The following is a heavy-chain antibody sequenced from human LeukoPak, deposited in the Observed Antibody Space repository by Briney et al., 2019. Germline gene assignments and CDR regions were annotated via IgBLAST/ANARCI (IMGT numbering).Heavy chain of an antibody. J-gene: IGHJ6*02. CDR3: ARDIPLCSGGSCYSGFERPNLHYYYYYGMDV. CDR2: ISAYNGNT. CDR1: GDTFTSYG. V-gene: IGHV1-18*01. Sequence: ASVKVSCKASGDTFTSYGISWVRQAPGQGLEWMGWISAYNGNTNYAQKLQGRVTMTTETSTSTAYMELRSPRSDDTAVYYCARDIPLCSGGSCYSGFERPNLHYYYYYGMDVWDQGTTVTVSS. D-gene: IGHD2-15*01.